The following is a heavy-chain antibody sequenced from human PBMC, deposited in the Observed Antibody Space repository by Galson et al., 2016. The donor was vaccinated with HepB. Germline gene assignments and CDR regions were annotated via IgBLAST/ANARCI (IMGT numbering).Heavy chain of an antibody. J-gene: IGHJ4*02. CDR2: ISGGSSYI. CDR1: GITFRSYT. CDR3: ASRHSGWYCFDY. D-gene: IGHD6-19*01. V-gene: IGHV3-21*01. Sequence: SLRLSCAVSGITFRSYTTNWVRQAPGKGLEWVSSISGGSSYICYADSVKGRFTISRDNAKNSLYLQMNSLRAEDTAVYYCASRHSGWYCFDYWGQGTLVTVSS.